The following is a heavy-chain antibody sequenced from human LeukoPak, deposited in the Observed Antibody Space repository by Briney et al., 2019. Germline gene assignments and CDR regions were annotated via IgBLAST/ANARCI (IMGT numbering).Heavy chain of an antibody. CDR3: ASDYNFDY. CDR1: GFTFSSYS. Sequence: GGSLRLSCAASGFTFSSYSMNWVRQAPGKGLEWVSIIYSEGTTTYADSVKGRFTISRDSSKNTLYLQMNSLRAEDTAVYYCASDYNFDYWGQGTLVTVSS. V-gene: IGHV3-66*01. CDR2: IYSEGTT. D-gene: IGHD2-2*02. J-gene: IGHJ4*02.